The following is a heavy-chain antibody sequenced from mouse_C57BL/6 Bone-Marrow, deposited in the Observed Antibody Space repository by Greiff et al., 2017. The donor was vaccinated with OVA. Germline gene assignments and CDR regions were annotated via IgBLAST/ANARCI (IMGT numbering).Heavy chain of an antibody. V-gene: IGHV14-4*01. D-gene: IGHD2-4*01. CDR1: GFNIKDDY. Sequence: EVHLVESGAELVRPGASVKLSCTASGFNIKDDYMHWVKQRPEQGLEWIGWIDPENGDTEYASKFQGKATITADTSSNTAYLQLSSLTSEDTAVYYCTTRDYYDYAYWGQGTLVTVSA. CDR3: TTRDYYDYAY. J-gene: IGHJ3*01. CDR2: IDPENGDT.